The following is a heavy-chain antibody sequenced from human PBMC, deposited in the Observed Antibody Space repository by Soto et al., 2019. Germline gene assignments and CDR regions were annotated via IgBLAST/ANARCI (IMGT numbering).Heavy chain of an antibody. D-gene: IGHD6-13*01. CDR1: GFTFSSYS. CDR2: ISSSSSTI. V-gene: IGHV3-48*01. CDR3: ARDLGSSWYPAYLQH. Sequence: GGSLRLSCAASGFTFSSYSMNWVRQAPGKGLEWVSYISSSSSTIYYADSVKGRFTISRDNAKNSLYLQLSILRAEDTAVYYCARDLGSSWYPAYLQHWCRGTMLTV. J-gene: IGHJ1*01.